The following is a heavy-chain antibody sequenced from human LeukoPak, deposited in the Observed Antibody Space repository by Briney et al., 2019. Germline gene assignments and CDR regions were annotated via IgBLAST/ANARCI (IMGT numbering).Heavy chain of an antibody. V-gene: IGHV3-21*04. CDR3: AMGVGAPEDLAVAADFDY. D-gene: IGHD6-19*01. Sequence: GGSLRLSCAASGFTFSSYNMNWVRQAPGKGLEWVSSISSSSTYIFYADSVKGRFTISRDNAKNSLYLQMNSLRAEDTAVYYCAMGVGAPEDLAVAADFDYWGQGTLVTVSS. CDR1: GFTFSSYN. CDR2: ISSSSTYI. J-gene: IGHJ4*02.